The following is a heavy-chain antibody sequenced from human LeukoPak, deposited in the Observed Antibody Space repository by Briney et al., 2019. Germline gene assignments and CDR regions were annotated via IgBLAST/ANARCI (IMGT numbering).Heavy chain of an antibody. J-gene: IGHJ4*02. D-gene: IGHD3-22*01. Sequence: ASVKVSCKASGGTFNSHAINWVRQAPGQGLEWMGGIISIFDTANYAHRFQGRVTITADESTSTAYMELSSLRSEDTAVYYCASQFGPYYYDSSGLLVYLDYWGQGTLVTVSS. V-gene: IGHV1-69*13. CDR1: GGTFNSHA. CDR3: ASQFGPYYYDSSGLLVYLDY. CDR2: IISIFDTA.